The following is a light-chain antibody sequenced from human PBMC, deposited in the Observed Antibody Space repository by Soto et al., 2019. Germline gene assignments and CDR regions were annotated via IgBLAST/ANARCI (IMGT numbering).Light chain of an antibody. J-gene: IGLJ2*01. V-gene: IGLV1-40*01. CDR2: GNS. CDR1: SSNIGAGYD. CDR3: QSYDSSLSGVV. Sequence: QSVLTQPPSVSGAPGQRVTISCTGSSSNIGAGYDVHWYQQLPGTAPKLLIYGNSNRPSGVPDRFSGSKSGTSASLAITGLKAEDEADYYCQSYDSSLSGVVFGGGTKLTVI.